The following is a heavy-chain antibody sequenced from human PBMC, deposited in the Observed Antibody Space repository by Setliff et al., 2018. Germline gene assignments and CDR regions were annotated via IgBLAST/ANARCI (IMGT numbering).Heavy chain of an antibody. D-gene: IGHD5-18*01. Sequence: ASVKVSCKASGYTFTSYGTSWVRQAPGQGLEWMGWISAYNGNTNYAQKLQGRVTMTTDTSTSTAYMELRSLRSDDTAVYYCARRVGSVGIQLPDYWGQGTLVTVSS. J-gene: IGHJ4*02. CDR1: GYTFTSYG. V-gene: IGHV1-18*01. CDR3: ARRVGSVGIQLPDY. CDR2: ISAYNGNT.